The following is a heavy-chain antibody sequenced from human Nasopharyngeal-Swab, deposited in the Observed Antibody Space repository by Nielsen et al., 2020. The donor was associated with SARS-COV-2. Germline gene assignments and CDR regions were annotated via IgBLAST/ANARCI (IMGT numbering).Heavy chain of an antibody. D-gene: IGHD2-15*01. CDR2: VNHSGNT. Sequence: SETLSLTCAVYGGSFSSYSWSWIRQPPGKGLEWIGEVNHSGNTNYNPSLKSRVTVSVDTSKNQFSLKLNSVTAADTAVYYCARGPNCSGGSCYQFLAYYYYHGVDVWGQGTTVTVSS. V-gene: IGHV4-34*01. CDR3: ARGPNCSGGSCYQFLAYYYYHGVDV. CDR1: GGSFSSYS. J-gene: IGHJ6*02.